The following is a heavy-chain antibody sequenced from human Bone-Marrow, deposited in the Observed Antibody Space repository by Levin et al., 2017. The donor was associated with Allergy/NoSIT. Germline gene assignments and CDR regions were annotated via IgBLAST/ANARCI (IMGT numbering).Heavy chain of an antibody. Sequence: GGSLRLSCAASGFTFSNAWMSWVRQAPGKGLEWVGRIKSKTDGGTTDYAAPVKGRFTISRDDSKNTLYLQMNSLKTEDTAVYYCTTDLGWESYGYNPLYYWGQGTLVTVSS. J-gene: IGHJ4*02. V-gene: IGHV3-15*01. CDR3: TTDLGWESYGYNPLYY. D-gene: IGHD5-18*01. CDR2: IKSKTDGGTT. CDR1: GFTFSNAW.